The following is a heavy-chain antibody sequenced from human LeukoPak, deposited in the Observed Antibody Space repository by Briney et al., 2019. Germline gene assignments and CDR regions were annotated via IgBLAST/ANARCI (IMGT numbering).Heavy chain of an antibody. CDR1: GFTFSSYA. D-gene: IGHD2-2*01. CDR2: ISGSGGST. CDR3: ARDQYPGGY. J-gene: IGHJ4*02. V-gene: IGHV3-23*01. Sequence: GGSLRLSCAASGFTFSSYAMSWVRQAPGKGLEWVSAISGSGGSTYYADSVKGRFTISRDNAKNSLYLQMNSLRAEDTALYYCARDQYPGGYWGQGTLVTVSS.